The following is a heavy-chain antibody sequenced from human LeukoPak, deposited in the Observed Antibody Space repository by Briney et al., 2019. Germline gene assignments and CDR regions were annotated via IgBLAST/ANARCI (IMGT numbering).Heavy chain of an antibody. CDR3: AKDVSPAAPYYFDY. J-gene: IGHJ4*02. CDR2: IWYGGSNK. Sequence: PGRSLRLSCAASGFTFSSYGMHWVRQAPGKGLEWVAVIWYGGSNKYYADSVKGRFTISRDNSKNTLYLQMNSLRAEDTAVYYCAKDVSPAAPYYFDYWGQGTLVTVSS. D-gene: IGHD2-2*01. CDR1: GFTFSSYG. V-gene: IGHV3-30*18.